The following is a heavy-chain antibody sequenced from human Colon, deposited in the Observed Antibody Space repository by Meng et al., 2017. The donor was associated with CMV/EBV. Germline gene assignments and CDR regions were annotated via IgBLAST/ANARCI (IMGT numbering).Heavy chain of an antibody. V-gene: IGHV1-2*02. CDR3: ARDPSGSRVPFDY. CDR2: INSNSGAT. J-gene: IGHJ4*02. D-gene: IGHD1-26*01. Sequence: QDELGQSSAEVKNPGAAVKVSCKTSGYTLSDYQIHWVRQAPGQGLEWMGWINSNSGATDYAQKFQGRFTMTRDTSITTVYMELSSLRSDDTAVYYCARDPSGSRVPFDYWGQGSLVTVSS. CDR1: GYTLSDYQ.